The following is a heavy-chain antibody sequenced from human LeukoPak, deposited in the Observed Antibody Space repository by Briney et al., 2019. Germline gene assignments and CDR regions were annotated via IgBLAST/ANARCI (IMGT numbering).Heavy chain of an antibody. D-gene: IGHD1-26*01. CDR2: IYHSGST. J-gene: IGHJ4*02. CDR3: ARVEWKHPLVDY. Sequence: SETLSLTCTVSGGSISGGGYYWSWIRQPPGKGLEWIGYIYHSGSTYYNPSLKSRVTISVDRSKNQFSLKLSSVTAADTAVYYCARVEWKHPLVDYWGQGTLVTVSS. CDR1: GGSISGGGYY. V-gene: IGHV4-30-2*01.